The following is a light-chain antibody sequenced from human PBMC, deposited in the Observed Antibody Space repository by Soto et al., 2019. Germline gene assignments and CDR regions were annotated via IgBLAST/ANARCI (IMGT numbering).Light chain of an antibody. J-gene: IGKJ3*01. CDR2: GAS. V-gene: IGKV3-15*01. Sequence: EIVLTQSPATLSVSPGERATLSCRASQTIASDLAWYQQRPGQPPRLLIYGASTRATGVPARFSGSGSGTEFTLTISSLQSEDFAVYYCQQYRNWPPFTFGPGTKVDIK. CDR1: QTIASD. CDR3: QQYRNWPPFT.